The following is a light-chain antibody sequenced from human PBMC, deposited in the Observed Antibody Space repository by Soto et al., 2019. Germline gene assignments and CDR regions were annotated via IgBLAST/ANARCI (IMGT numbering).Light chain of an antibody. CDR1: QSISSY. Sequence: DIQMTQSPSSLSASVGDRVTITCRASQSISSYLNWYQQKPGKAPKLLIYAASSLQSGVPSRFSGSGSGTEFTLTISGLQPDDFATYYCKQYNSYPWTFGQGTKVDI. V-gene: IGKV1-39*01. CDR2: AAS. CDR3: KQYNSYPWT. J-gene: IGKJ1*01.